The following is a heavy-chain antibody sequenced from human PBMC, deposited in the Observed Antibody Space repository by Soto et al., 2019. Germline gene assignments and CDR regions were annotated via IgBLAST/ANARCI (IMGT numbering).Heavy chain of an antibody. D-gene: IGHD3-3*01. CDR1: GGTFSNYG. Sequence: ASVKVSCKASGGTFSNYGVNWVRQAPGQGLEWMGGIIPIFGTANYAQKFQGRVTITADDSTRTAYMELSSLRSEDTAVYYCARALRFGGYYYYGMDVWGQGTTVTVSS. V-gene: IGHV1-69*13. J-gene: IGHJ6*02. CDR2: IIPIFGTA. CDR3: ARALRFGGYYYYGMDV.